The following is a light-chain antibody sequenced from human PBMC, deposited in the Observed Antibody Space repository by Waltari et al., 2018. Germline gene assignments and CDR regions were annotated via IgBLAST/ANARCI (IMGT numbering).Light chain of an antibody. J-gene: IGLJ1*01. CDR2: DVS. CDR1: SSDVGGYYY. CDR3: SSYTSSSTYV. V-gene: IGLV2-14*03. Sequence: QSALTQPASVSGSPGQSITIPRPGTSSDVGGYYYFSWYQQHPGKAPKLMIYDVSNRPSGVSNRFSGSKSGNTASLTISGLQAEDEADYYCSSYTSSSTYVFGTGTKVTVL.